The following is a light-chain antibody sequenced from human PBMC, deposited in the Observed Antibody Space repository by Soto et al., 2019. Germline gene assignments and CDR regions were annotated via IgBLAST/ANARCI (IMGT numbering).Light chain of an antibody. CDR3: QQYGTSLFT. J-gene: IGKJ3*01. CDR2: GAS. V-gene: IGKV3-20*01. Sequence: EIVLTQSPGTLSLSPGERATLSCRASQSVSSNYLAWYQQKPGQAPRLLIYGASSRATGIPDRFSGSGSGTDFTLTISRLEPEDFAVYSCQQYGTSLFTFGPGTTVDIK. CDR1: QSVSSNY.